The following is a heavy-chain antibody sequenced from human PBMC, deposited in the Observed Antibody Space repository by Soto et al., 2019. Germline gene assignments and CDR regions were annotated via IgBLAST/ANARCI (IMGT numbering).Heavy chain of an antibody. CDR3: AKAPYGSGSYVGYYFDY. D-gene: IGHD3-10*01. Sequence: PGGSLRLSCGASGFTFSRYATSWVRQAPGKGLEWVSAISGSGGSTYYADSVKGRFTISRDNSKNTLYLQMNSLRAEDTAVYYCAKAPYGSGSYVGYYFDYWGQGTLVTVSS. V-gene: IGHV3-23*01. CDR1: GFTFSRYA. J-gene: IGHJ4*02. CDR2: ISGSGGST.